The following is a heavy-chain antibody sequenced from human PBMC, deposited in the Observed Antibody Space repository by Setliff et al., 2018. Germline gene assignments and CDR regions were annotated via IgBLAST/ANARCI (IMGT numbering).Heavy chain of an antibody. Sequence: GASVKVSCKTSGYTFIGYYVHWVRQAPGRGLEWMGWINPNTGGTNYAQKFQGRATVTSDTSISTAYLTLTSLRSDDTAIYYCARLSASVVPPVDHWGQGTLVTVSS. V-gene: IGHV1-2*02. J-gene: IGHJ4*02. CDR1: GYTFIGYY. D-gene: IGHD3-10*02. CDR2: INPNTGGT. CDR3: ARLSASVVPPVDH.